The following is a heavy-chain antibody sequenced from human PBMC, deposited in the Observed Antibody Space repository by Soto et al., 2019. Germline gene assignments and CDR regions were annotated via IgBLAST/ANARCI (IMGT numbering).Heavy chain of an antibody. D-gene: IGHD4-17*01. CDR2: IKQDGSEK. CDR3: ARAEEDCGDVDYFDY. Sequence: EVQLVESGGGLVQPGGSLRLSCAASGFTFSKYWMSWVRQAPGKGLEWVANIKQDGSEKYYVDSVKGRFTISRDNAKISLYLPMISLRVEDTAVYYCARAEEDCGDVDYFDYWGQGTLVTVSS. CDR1: GFTFSKYW. V-gene: IGHV3-7*05. J-gene: IGHJ4*02.